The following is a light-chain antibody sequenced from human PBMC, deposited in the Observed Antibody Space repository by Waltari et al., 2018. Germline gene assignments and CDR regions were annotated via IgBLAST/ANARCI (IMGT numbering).Light chain of an antibody. V-gene: IGLV2-23*01. CDR2: EGS. CDR3: CSYAGSSTYV. J-gene: IGLJ1*01. CDR1: RSEVGRYNL. Sequence: QSALTQPAAVSGAPGQSLTISCTGTRSEVGRYNLVSWYQQHPGKAPKLMIYEGSKRPSGVSNRFSVSKSGNTASLTIPGLQAEDEADYYCCSYAGSSTYVFGTGTKVTVL.